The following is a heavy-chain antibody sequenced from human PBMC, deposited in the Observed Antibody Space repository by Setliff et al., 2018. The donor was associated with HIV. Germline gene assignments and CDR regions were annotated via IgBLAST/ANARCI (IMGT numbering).Heavy chain of an antibody. CDR2: IYYSGPT. CDR3: ARLHYYSRGYYHPY. V-gene: IGHV4-59*01. CDR1: GSLTSYY. Sequence: SETLSLTCTVSGSLTSYYWSWLRQSPGKGPEWIGYIYYSGPTNYNPSLKSRVTISVDASRNQFYLKLSSVNAAATAVYYFARLHYYSRGYYHPYWGQGALVTVSS. J-gene: IGHJ4*02. D-gene: IGHD3-22*01.